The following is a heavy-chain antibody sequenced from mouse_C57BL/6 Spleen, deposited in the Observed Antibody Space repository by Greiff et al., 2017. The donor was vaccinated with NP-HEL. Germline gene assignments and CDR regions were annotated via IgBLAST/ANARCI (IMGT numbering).Heavy chain of an antibody. D-gene: IGHD1-1*01. J-gene: IGHJ1*03. Sequence: EVHLVESGGGLVKPGGSLKLSCAASGFTFSDYGMHWVRQAPEKGLEWVAYISSGSSTIYYADTVKGRFTISRDNAKNTLFLQMTSLRSEDTAMYYWARPTVVESWYFDVWGTGTTVTVSS. CDR2: ISSGSSTI. CDR3: ARPTVVESWYFDV. CDR1: GFTFSDYG. V-gene: IGHV5-17*01.